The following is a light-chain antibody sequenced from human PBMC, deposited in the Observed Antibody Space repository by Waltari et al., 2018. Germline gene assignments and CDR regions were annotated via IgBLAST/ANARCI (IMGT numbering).Light chain of an antibody. CDR1: QSVTSSS. V-gene: IGKV3-20*01. CDR3: QQYDGEVVT. Sequence: CRASQSVTSSSLTWYQQKLGQAPRLRIYGTSSRATGIPDRFSGSGSGTDFTLTISRLEPEDFAVYYCQQYDGEVVTFGGGTKVEI. J-gene: IGKJ4*01. CDR2: GTS.